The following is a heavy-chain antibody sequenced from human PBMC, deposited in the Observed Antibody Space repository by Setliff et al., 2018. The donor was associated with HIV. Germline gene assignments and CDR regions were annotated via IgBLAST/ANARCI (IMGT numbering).Heavy chain of an antibody. CDR3: ATPISITSGSAFDY. CDR1: GYSFTSYW. D-gene: IGHD2-2*01. Sequence: PGESLKISCQGSGYSFTSYWIGWVRQLPGKGLEWMGIISPGDSNTRYSPSFQGQVTISADKSISTAYLQWSSLKASDTAMYYCATPISITSGSAFDYWGQGTLVTVSS. CDR2: ISPGDSNT. J-gene: IGHJ4*02. V-gene: IGHV5-51*01.